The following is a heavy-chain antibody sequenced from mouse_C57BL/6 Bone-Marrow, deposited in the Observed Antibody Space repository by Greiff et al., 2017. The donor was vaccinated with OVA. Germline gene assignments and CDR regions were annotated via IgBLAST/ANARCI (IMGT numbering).Heavy chain of an antibody. CDR3: ARTYYDSWFAY. CDR1: GSSLRPSGLA. CDR2: IWWDDDK. Sequence: QVTLNVCVPGISQPSQTLSLTCSFSGSSLRPSGLAVGWIRQPSGKGLEWLAHIWWDDDKYYNPALKSRLTISKDTSKNQVFLKIANVDTADTATYYCARTYYDSWFAYWGQGTLVTVSA. V-gene: IGHV8-8*01. D-gene: IGHD2-10*01. J-gene: IGHJ3*01.